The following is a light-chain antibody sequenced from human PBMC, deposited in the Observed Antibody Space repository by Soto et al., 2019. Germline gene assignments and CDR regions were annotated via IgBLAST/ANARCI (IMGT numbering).Light chain of an antibody. J-gene: IGLJ2*01. V-gene: IGLV2-23*02. CDR2: EVS. CDR3: CSYAGSSTLV. CDR1: SSDVGSYNL. Sequence: QSVLTQPASVSGSPGQSITISCTGTSSDVGSYNLVSWYQQHPGKATKLMIYEVSKRPSGVSNRFSGSKSGNTASLTFFGFQAEDEADYYCCSYAGSSTLVFGGGTKVTVL.